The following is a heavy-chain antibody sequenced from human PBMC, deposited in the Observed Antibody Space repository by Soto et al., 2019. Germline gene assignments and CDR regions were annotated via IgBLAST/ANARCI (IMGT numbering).Heavy chain of an antibody. V-gene: IGHV3-30*03. D-gene: IGHD3-10*01. J-gene: IGHJ5*02. Sequence: QAHLVESGGGVVQPGRSLRLSCAASGFTFTSYGMHWVRQAPGTRLEWVAVISYDGGLQHYADSVKGRFTFSRDNSKNMGVLHRKSRRAEDTCVYNCVSVRASALTSAPHPRAPGPLFSVSS. CDR2: ISYDGGLQ. CDR3: VSVRASALTSAPHP. CDR1: GFTFTSYG.